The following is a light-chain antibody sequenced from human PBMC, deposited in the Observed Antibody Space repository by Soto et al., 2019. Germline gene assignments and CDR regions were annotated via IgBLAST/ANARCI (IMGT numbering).Light chain of an antibody. CDR1: SSNIASNT. Sequence: QSVLTQPPSASGTPGQRVTISCSGSSSNIASNTVNWYQQLPGTAPQLLIYNNNHRPSGVLDRFSGSKSGTSASLAISGLQSEDEADYYCAAWDDSLKGPLFGGGTKLTVL. CDR3: AAWDDSLKGPL. V-gene: IGLV1-44*01. CDR2: NNN. J-gene: IGLJ2*01.